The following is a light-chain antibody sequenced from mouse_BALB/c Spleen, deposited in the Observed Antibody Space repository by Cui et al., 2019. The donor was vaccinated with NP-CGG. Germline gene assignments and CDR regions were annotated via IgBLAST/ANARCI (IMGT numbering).Light chain of an antibody. CDR1: TGAVTTENY. Sequence: QAVATQELALTTSPGETVTLTCRSSTGAVTTENYANWVQEKPNHLFTGLIGGTNNRAPGVPARFSGSLIGDKAALTITGAQTEDEAIYFCALWYSNHWVFDGGTKLTVL. CDR3: ALWYSNHWV. CDR2: GTN. J-gene: IGLJ1*01. V-gene: IGLV1*01.